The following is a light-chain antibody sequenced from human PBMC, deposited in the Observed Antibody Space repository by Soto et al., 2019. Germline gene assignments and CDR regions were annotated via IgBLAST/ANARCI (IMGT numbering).Light chain of an antibody. CDR2: AAS. Sequence: DSQMTQSPSSLSASVCDRVTINCRASQSISSYLNWYQQKPGKAPKLLIDAASSLQSGVPSRFSGSGSGTDFTLTSSSLQPEDFATYYCQQSYSTLITFGQGTRLEI. CDR3: QQSYSTLIT. V-gene: IGKV1-39*01. CDR1: QSISSY. J-gene: IGKJ5*01.